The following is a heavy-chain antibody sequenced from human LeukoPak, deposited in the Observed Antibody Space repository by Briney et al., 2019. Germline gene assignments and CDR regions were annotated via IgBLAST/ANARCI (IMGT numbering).Heavy chain of an antibody. Sequence: GGSLRLSCAASGFTFSSNSMNWVRQAPGKGLEWVSSISSSSSYIYYADSVKGLFTISRDNAKNSLYLQMNSLRAEDTAVYYCARDLYYYDSSGYPDYWGQGTLVTVSS. CDR1: GFTFSSNS. CDR2: ISSSSSYI. D-gene: IGHD3-22*01. CDR3: ARDLYYYDSSGYPDY. J-gene: IGHJ4*02. V-gene: IGHV3-21*01.